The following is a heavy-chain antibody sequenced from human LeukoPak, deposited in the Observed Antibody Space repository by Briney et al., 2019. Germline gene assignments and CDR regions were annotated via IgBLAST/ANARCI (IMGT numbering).Heavy chain of an antibody. Sequence: GGCLRLSCAASGFTLSSYAMSWVRQAPGKGLEWVSAISGSGGSIYYADSVKGRFTIPRDNSKNTLYLQMNSLRAEDTAVYYCAKIPSYGSASYFDYWGQGTLVTVSS. CDR2: ISGSGGSI. V-gene: IGHV3-23*01. CDR3: AKIPSYGSASYFDY. J-gene: IGHJ4*02. CDR1: GFTLSSYA. D-gene: IGHD3-10*01.